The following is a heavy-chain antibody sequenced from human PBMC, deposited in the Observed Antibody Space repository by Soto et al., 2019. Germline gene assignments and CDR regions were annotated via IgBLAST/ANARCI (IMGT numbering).Heavy chain of an antibody. CDR2: IIPVLGVT. D-gene: IGHD2-21*02. J-gene: IGHJ6*02. Sequence: QVQLVQSGAEMKRPGSSVKVSCQASGSTFSSYTVSWVRQAPGQGLEWMGRIIPVLGVTNYAQKVKGRVTMTADKSKTTAYMERSSLRSGDTAVYYCARRRYCGADCYSKYYYGMDVWGQGTTFTVSS. CDR1: GSTFSSYT. V-gene: IGHV1-69*02. CDR3: ARRRYCGADCYSKYYYGMDV.